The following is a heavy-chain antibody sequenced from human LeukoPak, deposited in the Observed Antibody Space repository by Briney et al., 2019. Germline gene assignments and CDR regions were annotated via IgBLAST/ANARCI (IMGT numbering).Heavy chain of an antibody. CDR1: GFTFGDYA. Sequence: PGGSLRLSCTASGFTFGDYAMSWFRQAPGKGLEWVGFIRSKAYGGTTEYAASVKGRFTISRDDSKSIAYLQMNSLKTEDTAVYYCTRLLYYYGDYYYYYMDVWGKGTTVTVSS. V-gene: IGHV3-49*03. D-gene: IGHD3-10*01. J-gene: IGHJ6*03. CDR2: IRSKAYGGTT. CDR3: TRLLYYYGDYYYYYMDV.